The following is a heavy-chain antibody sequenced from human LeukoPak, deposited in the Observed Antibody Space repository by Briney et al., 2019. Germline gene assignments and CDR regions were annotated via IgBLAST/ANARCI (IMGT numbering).Heavy chain of an antibody. CDR1: GFTFSDAW. CDR3: TTVTMELLCQGKT. Sequence: GGSLRLSCAASGFTFSDAWMSWVRQAPGKGLEWVGRIRSKVHGGTTDYAAPVKGRFTISRDDSKNTLYVQMNSLKTKDTAMYYCTTVTMELLCQGKTWGQGTLVTLSS. J-gene: IGHJ5*02. V-gene: IGHV3-15*01. D-gene: IGHD1-7*01. CDR2: IRSKVHGGTT.